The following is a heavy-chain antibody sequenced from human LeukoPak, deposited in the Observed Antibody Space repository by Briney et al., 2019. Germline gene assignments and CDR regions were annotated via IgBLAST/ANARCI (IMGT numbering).Heavy chain of an antibody. CDR2: IYHSGST. CDR3: ARWGGSVRVDY. D-gene: IGHD3-16*01. V-gene: IGHV4-4*02. J-gene: IGHJ4*02. CDR1: GGSFSSSNC. Sequence: PSGTLSLTCAVSGGSFSSSNCWSWVRQPPGKGLEWIGEIYHSGSTNYNPSLKSRVTISVDTSKNQFSLKLSSVTAADTAVYYCARWGGSVRVDYWGQGTLVTVSS.